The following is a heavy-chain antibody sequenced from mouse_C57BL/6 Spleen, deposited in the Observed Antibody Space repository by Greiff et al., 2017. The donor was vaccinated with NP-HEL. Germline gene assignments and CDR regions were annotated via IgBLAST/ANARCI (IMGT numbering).Heavy chain of an antibody. J-gene: IGHJ1*03. CDR2: IYPGDGDT. CDR3: ARRGYGRSSHWYFDV. Sequence: QVQLQQSGPELVKPGASVKISCKASGYAFSSSWMNWVKQRPGKGLEWIGRIYPGDGDTNYNGKFKGKATLTADKSSSTAYMQLSSLTSEDSAVYFCARRGYGRSSHWYFDVWGTGTTVTVSS. CDR1: GYAFSSSW. V-gene: IGHV1-82*01. D-gene: IGHD2-14*01.